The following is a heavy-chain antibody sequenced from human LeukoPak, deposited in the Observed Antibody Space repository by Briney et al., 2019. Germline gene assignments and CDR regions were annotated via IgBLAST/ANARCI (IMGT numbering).Heavy chain of an antibody. J-gene: IGHJ4*02. CDR3: ARGLKRIASWSPPKYYFDY. Sequence: PSETLCLTCAVYGGSFSGYYWSWIRQPPGKGLEWIGEINHSGSTNYNPSLKSRVTISVDTSKNQFSLKLSSVTAADTAVYYCARGLKRIASWSPPKYYFDYWGQGTLVTVSS. CDR1: GGSFSGYY. CDR2: INHSGST. D-gene: IGHD6-13*01. V-gene: IGHV4-34*01.